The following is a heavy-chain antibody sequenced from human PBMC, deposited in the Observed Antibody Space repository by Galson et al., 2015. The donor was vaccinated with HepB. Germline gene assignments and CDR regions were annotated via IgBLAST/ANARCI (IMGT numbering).Heavy chain of an antibody. J-gene: IGHJ4*02. CDR1: GYTFTSYY. CDR2: INPSGGST. Sequence: SVKVSCKASGYTFTSYYMHWVRQAPGQGLEWMGIINPSGGSTSYAQKFQGRVTMTRDTSTSTVYMELSSLRSEDTAVYYCARLNPTRGYSGYDYTQDYWGQGTLVTVSS. V-gene: IGHV1-46*01. CDR3: ARLNPTRGYSGYDYTQDY. D-gene: IGHD5-12*01.